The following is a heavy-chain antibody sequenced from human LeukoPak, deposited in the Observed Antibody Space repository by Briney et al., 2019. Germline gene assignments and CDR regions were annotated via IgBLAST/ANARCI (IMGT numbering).Heavy chain of an antibody. CDR1: GFTISGYC. Sequence: GGSLRLSCAASGFTISGYCMSWVRQAPGKGLEWVANIKQDGSEKTYVDSVKGRFTISRDNPKNSIYLQMNSLRVEDTAMYYCARDGGTDWYDPWGQGTLVTVSS. D-gene: IGHD3-16*01. V-gene: IGHV3-7*01. J-gene: IGHJ5*02. CDR3: ARDGGTDWYDP. CDR2: IKQDGSEK.